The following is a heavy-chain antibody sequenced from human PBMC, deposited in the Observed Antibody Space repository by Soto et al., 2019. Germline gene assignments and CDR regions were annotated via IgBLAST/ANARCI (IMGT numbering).Heavy chain of an antibody. D-gene: IGHD1-26*01. J-gene: IGHJ4*02. CDR1: GFTFSSYA. Sequence: EVQLLESGGGLVQPGGSLRLSCAASGFTFSSYAMRWVRQAPVKGLEWVSAISGSGGSTYYADSVKGRFTISRDNSKNTLYLQMNSLSAEDTAVYYCARRGSGSYYDHWGQGTLVTVSS. V-gene: IGHV3-23*01. CDR3: ARRGSGSYYDH. CDR2: ISGSGGST.